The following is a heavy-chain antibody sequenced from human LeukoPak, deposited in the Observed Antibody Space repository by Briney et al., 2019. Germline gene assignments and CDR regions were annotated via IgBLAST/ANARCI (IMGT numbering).Heavy chain of an antibody. V-gene: IGHV3-30-3*01. J-gene: IGHJ5*02. CDR3: ARDLSEYSSGFDP. CDR1: GFTFSSYA. CDR2: ISYDGSNK. Sequence: GGSLRLSCAASGFTFSSYAMHWVRQAPGKGLEWVAVISYDGSNKYYADSVKGRFTISRDNAKNSLYLQMNSLRAEDTAVYYCARDLSEYSSGFDPWGQGTLVTVSS. D-gene: IGHD6-6*01.